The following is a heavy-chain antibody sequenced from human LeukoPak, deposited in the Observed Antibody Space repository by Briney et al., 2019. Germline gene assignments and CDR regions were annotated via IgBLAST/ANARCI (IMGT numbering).Heavy chain of an antibody. CDR2: IYYSGST. CDR3: ARQYSGGWYVEGYFQH. D-gene: IGHD6-19*01. Sequence: KPSETLSVTCTVSGGSISSSSYYWGWIRQPPGKGLEWIGSIYYSGSTYYNPSLKSRVTISVDTSKNQFSLKLSSVTAADTAVYYCARQYSGGWYVEGYFQHWGQGTLVTVSS. J-gene: IGHJ1*01. CDR1: GGSISSSSYY. V-gene: IGHV4-39*01.